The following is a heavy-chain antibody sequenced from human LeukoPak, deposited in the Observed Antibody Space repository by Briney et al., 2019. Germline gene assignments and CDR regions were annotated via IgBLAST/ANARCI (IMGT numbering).Heavy chain of an antibody. CDR2: ISGSGGST. CDR3: TATEGYQLLSRNYYYYMDV. J-gene: IGHJ6*03. D-gene: IGHD2-2*01. Sequence: GGSLRLSCAASGFTFSSYAMSWVRQAPGKGLEWVSAISGSGGSTYYADSVKGRFTISRDNAKNSVYLQMNSLKIEDTAVYYCTATEGYQLLSRNYYYYMDVWGKGTTVTVSS. CDR1: GFTFSSYA. V-gene: IGHV3-23*01.